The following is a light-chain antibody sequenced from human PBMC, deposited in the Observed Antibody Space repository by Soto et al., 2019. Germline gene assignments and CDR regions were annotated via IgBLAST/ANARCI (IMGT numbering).Light chain of an antibody. J-gene: IGKJ1*01. V-gene: IGKV3-15*01. Sequence: EIVLTQSPGTLSLSPGERATLSCRASQSVNSNYLAWYQHKPGQAPXLLIYGASTRATGIPARFSGSGTGTEFTLTISSMQSEDFAVYYCQQYSKWPTFGRGTKVDIK. CDR3: QQYSKWPT. CDR2: GAS. CDR1: QSVNSN.